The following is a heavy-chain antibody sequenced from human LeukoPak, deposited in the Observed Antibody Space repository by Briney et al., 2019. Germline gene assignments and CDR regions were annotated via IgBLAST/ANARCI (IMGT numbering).Heavy chain of an antibody. D-gene: IGHD3-10*01. V-gene: IGHV3-30*02. CDR1: GFTFSSYG. J-gene: IGHJ5*02. CDR2: IRYDGSNK. CDR3: AKDLAQYYYSPTKNWFDP. Sequence: GGSLRLSCAASGFTFSSYGMHWVRQAPGKGLEWVAFIRYDGSNKYYADSVKGRFTISRDNSKNTLYLQMNSLRAEDTAVYYCAKDLAQYYYSPTKNWFDPWGQGTLVTVSS.